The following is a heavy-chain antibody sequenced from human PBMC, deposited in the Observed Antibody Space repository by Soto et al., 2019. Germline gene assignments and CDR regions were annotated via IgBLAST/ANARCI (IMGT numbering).Heavy chain of an antibody. CDR3: ARGSPGWSGYDLGIQFDY. J-gene: IGHJ4*02. CDR1: GYTFTSYD. Sequence: ASVKVYCKASGYTFTSYDINWVRQATGQGLERMGWMNPNSGNTGYAQKFQGRVTMTRNTSISTAYMELSSLRSEDTAVYYCARGSPGWSGYDLGIQFDYWGQGTLVTVSS. V-gene: IGHV1-8*01. D-gene: IGHD5-12*01. CDR2: MNPNSGNT.